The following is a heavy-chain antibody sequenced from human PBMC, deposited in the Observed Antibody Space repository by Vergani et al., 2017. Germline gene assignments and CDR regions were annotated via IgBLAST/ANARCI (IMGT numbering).Heavy chain of an antibody. V-gene: IGHV3-23*01. J-gene: IGHJ5*02. CDR1: GFTFSSYA. CDR2: ISGSGGST. CDR3: AKYSSSWYNWFDP. Sequence: EVQLLESGGGLVQPGSLRLSCAASGFTFSSYAMSWVRQAPGKGLEWVSAISGSGGSTYYADSVKGRFTISRDNSKNTLYLQMNSLRAEDTAVYYCAKYSSSWYNWFDPWGQGTLVTVSS. D-gene: IGHD6-13*01.